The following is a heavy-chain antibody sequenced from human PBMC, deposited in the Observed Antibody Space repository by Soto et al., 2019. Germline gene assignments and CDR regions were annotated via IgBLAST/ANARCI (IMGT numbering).Heavy chain of an antibody. J-gene: IGHJ5*02. V-gene: IGHV4-59*01. CDR1: GGSISSYY. D-gene: IGHD1-26*01. CDR2: IYYSGST. CDR3: ARDRVGWFDP. Sequence: SETLSLTXTVSGGSISSYYWSWIRQPPGKGLEWIGYIYYSGSTNYNPSLKSRVTISVDTSKNQFSLKLSSVTAADTAVYYCARDRVGWFDPWGQGTLVTVSS.